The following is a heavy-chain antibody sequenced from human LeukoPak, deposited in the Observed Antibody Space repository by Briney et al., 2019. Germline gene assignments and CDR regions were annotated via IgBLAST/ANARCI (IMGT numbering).Heavy chain of an antibody. J-gene: IGHJ5*02. D-gene: IGHD5-24*01. CDR1: GFAFSNYW. CDR3: VSQQLAPP. CDR2: IKEDGSIE. V-gene: IGHV3-7*01. Sequence: PGGSLRLSCAASGFAFSNYWMSWVRQALGKGLEWVANIKEDGSIEDYVDSVKGRFTVSRDNAKNSLYLQMNSLRVEDTAVYYCVSQQLAPPWGQGTLVTVSS.